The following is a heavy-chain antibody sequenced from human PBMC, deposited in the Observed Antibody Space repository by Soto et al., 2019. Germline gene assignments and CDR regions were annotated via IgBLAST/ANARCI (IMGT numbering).Heavy chain of an antibody. D-gene: IGHD3-10*01. J-gene: IGHJ4*02. CDR1: GASITNYY. Sequence: QVQLHQSGPGLVKPSETLSLTCSVSGASITNYYWTWIRQSPGKGLEWIGYIYYGGTRNYNSTLKGRGTVSVDMSTNQFSLTLNSVTSADTAVYYCAMYYGHGQDYWCQGTLVTVSS. V-gene: IGHV4-59*01. CDR3: AMYYGHGQDY. CDR2: IYYGGTR.